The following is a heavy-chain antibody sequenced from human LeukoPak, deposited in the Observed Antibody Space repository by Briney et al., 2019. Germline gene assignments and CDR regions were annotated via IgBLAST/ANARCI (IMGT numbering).Heavy chain of an antibody. CDR1: GFTFSSYW. D-gene: IGHD3-3*01. CDR3: ARERLGAVIFDDAFHM. J-gene: IGHJ3*02. CDR2: INSDGSST. V-gene: IGHV3-74*01. Sequence: GGSLILSCAASGFTFSSYWMHWVRQAPGKGLVWVSRINSDGSSTSYADSVKGRFTISRDNSKNTLYLQMGSLRAEDMAVYYCARERLGAVIFDDAFHMWGQGTMVTVSS.